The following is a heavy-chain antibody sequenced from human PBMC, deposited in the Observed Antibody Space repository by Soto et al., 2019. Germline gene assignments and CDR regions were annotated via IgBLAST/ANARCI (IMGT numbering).Heavy chain of an antibody. D-gene: IGHD2-15*01. CDR3: ARDGYCSGGSCYPLDY. J-gene: IGHJ4*02. CDR1: GFTFSSYS. CDR2: ISSSSSYI. V-gene: IGHV3-21*01. Sequence: EVQLVESGGGLVKPGGSLRLSCAASGFTFSSYSMNWVRQAPGKGLEWVSSISSSSSYIYYADSVKGRFTISRDNAKNSLYLQMNSLRAEDTAVYYCARDGYCSGGSCYPLDYWGQGTLVTVSS.